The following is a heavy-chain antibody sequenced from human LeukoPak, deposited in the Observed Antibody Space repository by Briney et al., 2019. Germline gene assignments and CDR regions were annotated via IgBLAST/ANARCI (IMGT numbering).Heavy chain of an antibody. J-gene: IGHJ6*02. Sequence: GGSLRLSCAASGFTFSSYSMNWVRQAPGKGLEWVSYISSSSSTIYYADSVKGRFTISRDNAKNSLYLQMNSLRAEDTALYYCAKDIESGNSNYYYGMVVWGQGTTVTVSS. D-gene: IGHD4-23*01. CDR2: ISSSSSTI. V-gene: IGHV3-48*04. CDR1: GFTFSSYS. CDR3: AKDIESGNSNYYYGMVV.